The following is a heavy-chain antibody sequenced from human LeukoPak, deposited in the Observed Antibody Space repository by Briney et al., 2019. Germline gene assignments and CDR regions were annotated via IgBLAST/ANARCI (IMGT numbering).Heavy chain of an antibody. Sequence: PGGSLRLSCAAPGFTVSSNYMSWVRQASEKGLEWVSILYSGGSAYYADSVKGRFTISRDNSKNTLYLQMDSLRAEDTALYYCAKVPWILLWTHYFDSWGQGILVTVSS. CDR2: LYSGGSA. CDR3: AKVPWILLWTHYFDS. J-gene: IGHJ4*02. D-gene: IGHD5-18*01. V-gene: IGHV3-53*01. CDR1: GFTVSSNY.